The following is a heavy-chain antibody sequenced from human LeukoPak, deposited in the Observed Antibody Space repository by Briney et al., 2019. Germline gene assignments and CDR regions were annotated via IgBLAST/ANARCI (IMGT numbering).Heavy chain of an antibody. CDR2: INHSGST. Sequence: SETLSLTCAVYGGSFSGYYWSWIRQPPGKGLEWTGEINHSGSTNYNPSLKSRVTISVDTSKNQFSLKLSSVTAADTAVYYCARGSPYDVSYYYYYYMDVWGKGTTVTVSS. D-gene: IGHD3-16*01. V-gene: IGHV4-34*01. CDR1: GGSFSGYY. J-gene: IGHJ6*03. CDR3: ARGSPYDVSYYYYYYMDV.